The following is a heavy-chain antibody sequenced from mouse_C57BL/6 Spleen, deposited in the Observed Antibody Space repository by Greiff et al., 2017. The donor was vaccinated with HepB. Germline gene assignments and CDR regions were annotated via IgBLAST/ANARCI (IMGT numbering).Heavy chain of an antibody. CDR1: GYAFSSSW. J-gene: IGHJ4*01. V-gene: IGHV1-82*01. CDR2: IYPGDGDT. Sequence: QVQLKESGPELVKPGASVKISCKASGYAFSSSWMNWVKQRPGKGLEWIGRIYPGDGDTNYNGKFKGKATLTADKSSSTAYMQLSSLTSEDSAVYFCARGGYLPMDYWGQGTSVTVSS. CDR3: ARGGYLPMDY. D-gene: IGHD2-3*01.